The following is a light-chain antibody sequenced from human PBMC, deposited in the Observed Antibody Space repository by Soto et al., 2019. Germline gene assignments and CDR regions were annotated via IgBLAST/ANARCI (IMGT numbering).Light chain of an antibody. CDR2: SNN. V-gene: IGLV1-44*01. Sequence: QSVLTQPPSASGTPGKRVTISCSGSSSNIGSNTVNWYQQLPGTAPKLLIYSNNQRPSGVPDRFSGSKSGTSASLAISGLESEDEADYYCAAWDDSLNRVFGGGTKLTVL. CDR1: SSNIGSNT. CDR3: AAWDDSLNRV. J-gene: IGLJ3*02.